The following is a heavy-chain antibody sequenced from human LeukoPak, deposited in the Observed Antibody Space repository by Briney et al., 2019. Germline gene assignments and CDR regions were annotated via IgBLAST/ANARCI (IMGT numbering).Heavy chain of an antibody. Sequence: ASVQVSCKASGYTFTSYGISWVRQAPGQGLEWMGWISAYNGNTNYAQKLQGRVTMTTDTSTSTAYMELRSVRSDDTAVYYCARAEDWGPVWYFDLWGRGTLVTVPS. D-gene: IGHD7-27*01. CDR3: ARAEDWGPVWYFDL. V-gene: IGHV1-18*01. J-gene: IGHJ2*01. CDR1: GYTFTSYG. CDR2: ISAYNGNT.